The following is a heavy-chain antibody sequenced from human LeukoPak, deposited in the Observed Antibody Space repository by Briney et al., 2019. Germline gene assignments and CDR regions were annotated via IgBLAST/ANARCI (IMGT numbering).Heavy chain of an antibody. J-gene: IGHJ3*02. CDR3: ARLCGGDCYSHRAFDI. Sequence: GGSLRLSCAASGFTFSSYAMSWVRQAPGKGLEWVSSISSSSSYIYYADSVKGRFTISRDNAKNSLYLQMNSLRAEDTAVYYCARLCGGDCYSHRAFDIWGQGTMVTVSS. CDR1: GFTFSSYA. CDR2: ISSSSSYI. D-gene: IGHD2-21*02. V-gene: IGHV3-21*01.